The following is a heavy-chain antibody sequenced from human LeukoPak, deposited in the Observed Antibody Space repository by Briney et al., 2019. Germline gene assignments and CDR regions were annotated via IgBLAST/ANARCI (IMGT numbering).Heavy chain of an antibody. J-gene: IGHJ4*02. CDR3: ARGVLGGNPPYYFDY. Sequence: GGSLRLSCAASGFMFSSYTMNWVRQAPGKGLDWVSYISNTGGTIYYADSVKGRFTISRDNAGNSLYLQVDSLRADDTAVYYCARGVLGGNPPYYFDYWGQGTRVTVSS. V-gene: IGHV3-48*01. D-gene: IGHD4-23*01. CDR2: ISNTGGTI. CDR1: GFMFSSYT.